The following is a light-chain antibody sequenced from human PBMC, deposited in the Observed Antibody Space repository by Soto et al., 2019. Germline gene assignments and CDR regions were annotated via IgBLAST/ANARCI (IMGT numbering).Light chain of an antibody. CDR2: DAS. J-gene: IGKJ1*01. V-gene: IGKV1-5*01. CDR1: QSISSF. CDR3: QQYNSYTWT. Sequence: IQMTQSPSSLSASVGDRVTLSCRASQSISSFFSCYQQKPGKAPKLLIYDASSLESGVPSRFSGSGSGTEFTLTISSLQPDDFATYYCQQYNSYTWTFGQGTKVDIK.